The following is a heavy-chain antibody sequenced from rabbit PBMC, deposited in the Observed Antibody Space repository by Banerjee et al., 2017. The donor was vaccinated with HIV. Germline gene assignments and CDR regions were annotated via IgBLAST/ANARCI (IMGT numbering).Heavy chain of an antibody. Sequence: QSLEESGGDLVKPGASLTLTCTASGFSFSSYWICWVRQAPGKGLELIACFYTGSGSAYYASWAKGRFTISKTSSTTVTLQMTSLTAADTATYFCARAGGFEKYFNLWGPGTLVTVS. CDR1: GFSFSSYW. CDR3: ARAGGFEKYFNL. J-gene: IGHJ4*01. D-gene: IGHD1-1*01. V-gene: IGHV1S40*01. CDR2: FYTGSGSA.